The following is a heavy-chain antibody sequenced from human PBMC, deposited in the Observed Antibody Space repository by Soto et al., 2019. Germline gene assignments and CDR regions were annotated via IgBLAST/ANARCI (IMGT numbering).Heavy chain of an antibody. Sequence: SGPTLVNPTQTLTLTCTFSWFSLSTSGMCVTLIRQPPGKALEWLALIDWDDDKYYSTSLKTRLTISKDTSKNQVVLTMTNMDHVDTATYYCARILTEPYDYYGMDAWGKGTTVTVSS. V-gene: IGHV2-70*01. CDR3: ARILTEPYDYYGMDA. D-gene: IGHD1-1*01. CDR1: WFSLSTSGMC. J-gene: IGHJ6*04. CDR2: IDWDDDK.